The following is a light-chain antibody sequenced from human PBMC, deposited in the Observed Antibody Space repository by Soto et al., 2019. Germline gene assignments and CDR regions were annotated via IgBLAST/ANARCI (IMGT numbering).Light chain of an antibody. Sequence: DIVLTQTPGTLSLSPGERATLSCRASQRVGSNYLAWYQQNPGQPPRLLLYGASTRATGIPVRFRGSGSGTEFTLTISSLQSEDSAVYYCHQYNSWPRGTFGPGTKVDI. CDR1: QRVGSN. CDR3: HQYNSWPRGT. J-gene: IGKJ3*01. CDR2: GAS. V-gene: IGKV3-15*01.